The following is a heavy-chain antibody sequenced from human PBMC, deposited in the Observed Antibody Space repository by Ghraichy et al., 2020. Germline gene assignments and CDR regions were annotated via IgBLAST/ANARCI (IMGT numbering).Heavy chain of an antibody. CDR1: GGSISSSSYY. J-gene: IGHJ6*02. Sequence: SQTLSLTCTVSGGSISSSSYYWGWIRQPPGKGLDWIGSIYYSGSTYYNPSLKSRVTISVDTSKNQFSLKLSSVTAADTAVYYCARDQITVGDFWSGYTYYYYYYGMDVWGQGTTVTVSS. V-gene: IGHV4-39*07. CDR2: IYYSGST. CDR3: ARDQITVGDFWSGYTYYYYYYGMDV. D-gene: IGHD3-3*01.